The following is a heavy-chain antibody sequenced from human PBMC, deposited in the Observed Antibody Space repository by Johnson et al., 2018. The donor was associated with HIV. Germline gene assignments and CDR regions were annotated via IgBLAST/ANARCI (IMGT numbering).Heavy chain of an antibody. V-gene: IGHV3-23*04. J-gene: IGHJ3*02. CDR3: ARACRDGYTCDVFDI. Sequence: MQLVESGGGLVQPGGSLRLSCAASGFTFSSYAMSWVRQAPGKGLEWVSAISGSGGSTYYADSVKGRFTISRDNSKNTLYRQLNSLRADDTAVYYCARACRDGYTCDVFDIWGQGTMVTVSS. D-gene: IGHD5-24*01. CDR2: ISGSGGST. CDR1: GFTFSSYA.